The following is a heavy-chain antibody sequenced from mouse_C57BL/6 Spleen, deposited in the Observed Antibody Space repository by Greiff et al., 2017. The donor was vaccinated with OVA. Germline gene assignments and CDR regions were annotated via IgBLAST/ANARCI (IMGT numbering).Heavy chain of an antibody. CDR3: ARDGSSGFAY. CDR2: INPYNGGT. D-gene: IGHD1-1*01. V-gene: IGHV1-19*01. Sequence: VQLQQSGPVLVKPGASVKMSCKASGYTFTDYYMNWVKQSHGKSLEWIGVINPYNGGTSYNQKFTGKATLTVDKSSSTAYMELNSLTSEDSAVYYCARDGSSGFAYWGQGTLVTVSA. CDR1: GYTFTDYY. J-gene: IGHJ3*01.